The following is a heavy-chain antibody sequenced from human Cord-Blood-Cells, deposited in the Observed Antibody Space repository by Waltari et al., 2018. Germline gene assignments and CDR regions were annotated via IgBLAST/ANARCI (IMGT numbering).Heavy chain of an antibody. CDR2: RKPKRGNT. J-gene: IGHJ3*02. D-gene: IGHD2-21*01. V-gene: IGHV1-8*03. Sequence: QVQLVQSGAEVKKPGASVKVSCKASGYTFTSYDINWVRQATGQGLEWMGWRKPKRGNTGDAQKVQGRGTITRTTSISTAYMELSSLRSEDTAVYYCARSDGNGIGAFDIWGQGTMVTVSS. CDR1: GYTFTSYD. CDR3: ARSDGNGIGAFDI.